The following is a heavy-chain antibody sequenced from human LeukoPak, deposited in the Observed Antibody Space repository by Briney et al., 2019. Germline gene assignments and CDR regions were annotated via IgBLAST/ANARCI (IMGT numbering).Heavy chain of an antibody. J-gene: IGHJ5*02. V-gene: IGHV4-39*07. CDR2: IYYSGST. D-gene: IGHD3-10*01. CDR1: GGSISSSSYY. CDR3: ARDRAPRRWFDP. Sequence: SETLSLTCTVSGGSISSSSYYWGWIRQPPGKGLEWIGSIYYSGSTYYNPSLKSRVTISVDTSKNQFSLKLSSVTAADTAVYYCARDRAPRRWFDPWGQGTLVTVSS.